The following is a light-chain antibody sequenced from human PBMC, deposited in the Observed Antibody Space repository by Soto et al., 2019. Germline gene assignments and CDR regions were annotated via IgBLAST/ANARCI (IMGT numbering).Light chain of an antibody. Sequence: QSVLTQPASVSDSPGQSITIACTVTSSDVGGSNFVSWYQQHPGEPPKLIIYDVANRPSGVSNRFSGSKSGSTASQSISRLQTEDEADYYCVSYTSSTTYVFGTGTKVTVL. J-gene: IGLJ1*01. CDR3: VSYTSSTTYV. CDR1: SSDVGGSNF. CDR2: DVA. V-gene: IGLV2-14*03.